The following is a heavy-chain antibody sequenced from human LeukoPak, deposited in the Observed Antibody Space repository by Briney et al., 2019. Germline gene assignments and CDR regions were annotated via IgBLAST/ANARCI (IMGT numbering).Heavy chain of an antibody. CDR3: ARDKTVAGPYYYYGMDV. J-gene: IGHJ6*02. D-gene: IGHD2-15*01. V-gene: IGHV3-48*03. Sequence: GGSLRLSCAASGFTFSSYEMNWVRQAPGKGLEWISYISSSGSTIYYADSVKGRFTISRDKAKNSLYLQMNSLRAEDTAVYYCARDKTVAGPYYYYGMDVWGQGTTVTVSS. CDR2: ISSSGSTI. CDR1: GFTFSSYE.